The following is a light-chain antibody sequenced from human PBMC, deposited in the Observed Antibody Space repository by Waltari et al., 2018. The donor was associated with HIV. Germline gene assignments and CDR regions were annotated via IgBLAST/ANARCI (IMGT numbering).Light chain of an antibody. CDR2: EVN. CDR1: SSDIGYFAF. V-gene: IGLV2-11*01. J-gene: IGLJ1*01. CDR3: CSYAGAYTYV. Sequence: SALNPPRAVSGSPGQSVTTSSTGTSSDIGYFAFVSWYQQFPGKAPKVIIYEVNQRPSGVPDRFTGSKSGITASLTISGLQGEDEADYYCCSYAGAYTYVFGTGTKVTVL.